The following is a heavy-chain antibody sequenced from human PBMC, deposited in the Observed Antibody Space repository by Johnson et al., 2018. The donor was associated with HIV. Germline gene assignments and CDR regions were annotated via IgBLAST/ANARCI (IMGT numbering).Heavy chain of an antibody. Sequence: VQLVESGGGLVKPGGSLRLSCSASGFTFSDYYITWIRQAPGNGLEWISYISSSGSTIYYADSVKGRFTSSRDNSKNSLYLQMSSLRVEDTAVYYCARGSGVGAFDIWGQGTMVTVSS. CDR1: GFTFSDYY. J-gene: IGHJ3*02. V-gene: IGHV3-11*04. CDR3: ARGSGVGAFDI. CDR2: ISSSGSTI. D-gene: IGHD7-27*01.